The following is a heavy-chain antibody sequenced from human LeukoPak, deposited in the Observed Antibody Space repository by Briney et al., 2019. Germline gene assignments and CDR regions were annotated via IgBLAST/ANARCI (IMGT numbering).Heavy chain of an antibody. D-gene: IGHD1-7*01. Sequence: PSETLSLTCTVSGYSISSGYYWGWIRQPPGKGLEWIGSIYHSGSTYYNPSLKSRVTISVDTSKNPFSLKLSSVAAADTAVYYCARAQLELIAFDIWGQGTMVTVSS. CDR2: IYHSGST. CDR1: GYSISSGYY. CDR3: ARAQLELIAFDI. V-gene: IGHV4-38-2*02. J-gene: IGHJ3*02.